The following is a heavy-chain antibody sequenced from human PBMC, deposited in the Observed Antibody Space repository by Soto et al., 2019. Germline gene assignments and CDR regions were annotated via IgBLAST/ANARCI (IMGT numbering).Heavy chain of an antibody. CDR3: ARDPGIPGRYWYFDL. V-gene: IGHV1-2*04. D-gene: IGHD1-20*01. Sequence: QVLLVQSGAEVKKPGASVKVSCKASGYKFTDYSIHWVRPAPGQGPEWMGWVHPKRGDALYAQKFQGWVTMTRDTATTTAYLEVNRLKADDTAVYYCARDPGIPGRYWYFDLWGRGTLVSVSS. CDR1: GYKFTDYS. CDR2: VHPKRGDA. J-gene: IGHJ2*01.